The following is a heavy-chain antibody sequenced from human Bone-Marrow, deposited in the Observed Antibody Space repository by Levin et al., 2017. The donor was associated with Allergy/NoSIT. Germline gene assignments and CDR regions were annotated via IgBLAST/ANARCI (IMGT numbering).Heavy chain of an antibody. CDR1: GFTFNNYG. J-gene: IGHJ4*02. CDR3: AKGTVVLVVGATDFDY. Sequence: GESLKISCTASGFTFNNYGMNWVRQAPGKGLEWVSIISGSGDTTYYADSVKGRFTISRDNSKNTVYLLMNSLRAEDTAVYYCAKGTVVLVVGATDFDYWGQGTLVTVSS. V-gene: IGHV3-23*01. D-gene: IGHD2-15*01. CDR2: ISGSGDTT.